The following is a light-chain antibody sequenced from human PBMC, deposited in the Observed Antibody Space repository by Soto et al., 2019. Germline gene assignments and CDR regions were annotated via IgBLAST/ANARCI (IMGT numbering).Light chain of an antibody. J-gene: IGKJ1*01. V-gene: IGKV3-15*01. CDR1: QSVSSN. Sequence: EIVMTQSPATLSVSPGERATLSCRASQSVSSNLAWYQQKPGQATRLLIYGASTRATGIPARFSGSGSGTKFTLTISSLQSEDFAVYYCQQYNNWPPGTFGQGTKVDIK. CDR2: GAS. CDR3: QQYNNWPPGT.